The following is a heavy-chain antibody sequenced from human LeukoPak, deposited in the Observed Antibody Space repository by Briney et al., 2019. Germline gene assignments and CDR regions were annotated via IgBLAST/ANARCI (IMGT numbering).Heavy chain of an antibody. CDR3: ARDLGSPVDY. CDR1: GFTFSSYE. CDR2: ISSSSSYI. Sequence: GGSLRLSCAASGFTFSSYEMNWVRQAPGKGLEWVSSISSSSSYIYYADSVKGRLTISRDNAKNSLYLQMNSLRAEDTAVYYCARDLGSPVDYWGQGTLVTVSS. D-gene: IGHD2-15*01. J-gene: IGHJ4*02. V-gene: IGHV3-21*01.